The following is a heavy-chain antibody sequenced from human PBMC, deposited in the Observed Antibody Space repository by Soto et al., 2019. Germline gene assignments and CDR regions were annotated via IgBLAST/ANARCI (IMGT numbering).Heavy chain of an antibody. D-gene: IGHD1-26*01. Sequence: EVQLVESGGGLVQPGGSLRLSCAASGFTFSSYSMNWVRQAPGKGLEWVSYISSSSSTIYYADSVKGRFTISRDNAKNSRYLQMNSLRDEDTAVYCCAREGGNLNWFDPWGQGTLVTVSS. V-gene: IGHV3-48*02. J-gene: IGHJ5*02. CDR3: AREGGNLNWFDP. CDR1: GFTFSSYS. CDR2: ISSSSSTI.